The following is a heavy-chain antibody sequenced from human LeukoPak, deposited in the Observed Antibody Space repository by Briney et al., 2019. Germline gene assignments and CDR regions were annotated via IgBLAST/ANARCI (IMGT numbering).Heavy chain of an antibody. D-gene: IGHD6-13*01. CDR1: GGSFSGYY. V-gene: IGHV4-34*01. CDR2: INHSGST. J-gene: IGHJ5*02. CDR3: ARPPGIAAAWLDP. Sequence: PSETLSLTRAVYGGSFSGYYWSWIRQPPGKGLEWIGEINHSGSTNYNPSLKSRVTISVDTSKDQFSLKLSSLTAADTGVYYCARPPGIAAAWLDPWGQGTLVTVSS.